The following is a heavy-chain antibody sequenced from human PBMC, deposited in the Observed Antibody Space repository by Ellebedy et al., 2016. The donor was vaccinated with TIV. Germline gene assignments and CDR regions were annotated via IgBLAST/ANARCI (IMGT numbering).Heavy chain of an antibody. D-gene: IGHD6-6*01. CDR1: GYSFSNFW. CDR2: IYSGGSDT. CDR3: ARLREDPVYSTSGYFDV. V-gene: IGHV5-51*01. J-gene: IGHJ2*01. Sequence: GESLKISCKGSGYSFSNFWLGWVRQMPGEGLQWMGIIYSGGSDTRYSPSFQGQVTFSADKSISTAYLQWSSLKASDTAVYYCARLREDPVYSTSGYFDVWGRGTLVTVSS.